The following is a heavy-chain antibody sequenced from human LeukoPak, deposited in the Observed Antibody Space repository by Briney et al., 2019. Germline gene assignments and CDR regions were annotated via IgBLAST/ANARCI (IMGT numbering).Heavy chain of an antibody. Sequence: GGSLRLSCAASGFTFDDYGMSWVRRAPGKGVEGVSGINWNGGSTGYADSVKGRFTISRDNSKNTLYLQMNSLRAEDTAVYYCAKGAAEELWLLSFDYWGQGTLVTVSS. D-gene: IGHD5-18*01. CDR1: GFTFDDYG. CDR3: AKGAAEELWLLSFDY. J-gene: IGHJ4*02. CDR2: INWNGGST. V-gene: IGHV3-20*04.